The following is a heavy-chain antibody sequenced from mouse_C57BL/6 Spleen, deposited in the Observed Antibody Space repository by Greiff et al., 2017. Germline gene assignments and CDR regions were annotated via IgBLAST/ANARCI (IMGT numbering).Heavy chain of an antibody. CDR3: SRWFAD. V-gene: IGHV1-15*01. CDR2: IDPETGCT. Sequence: VQLQQSGAELVRPGASVTLSCKASGYTFTDYEMPWVEQTPVNGLEWIGAIDPETGCTAYTQKFKGKAILPADKSSSTAYMELRSLTSEDSAVYYCSRWFADWGQGTLVTVSA. CDR1: GYTFTDYE. J-gene: IGHJ3*01.